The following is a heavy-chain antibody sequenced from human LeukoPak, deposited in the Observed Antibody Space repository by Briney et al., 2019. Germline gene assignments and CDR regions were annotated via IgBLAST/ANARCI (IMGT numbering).Heavy chain of an antibody. J-gene: IGHJ4*02. D-gene: IGHD4-17*01. V-gene: IGHV1-69*13. CDR2: IIPIFGTA. CDR3: ARALFPGASYGESAGGSY. CDR1: GGTFSSYA. Sequence: SVKVSCKASGGTFSSYAISWVRQAPGQGLEWMGGIIPIFGTANYAQKFQGRVTITADESTSTAYMELSSLRSEDAAVYYCARALFPGASYGESAGGSYWGQGTLVTVSS.